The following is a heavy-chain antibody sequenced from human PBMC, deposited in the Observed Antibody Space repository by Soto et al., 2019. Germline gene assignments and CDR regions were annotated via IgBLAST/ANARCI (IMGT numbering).Heavy chain of an antibody. CDR3: AKTPGPFYKRPLDP. Sequence: HPGGSLRLSCAASGFTFSSYAMSWVRQAPGKGLEWVSAISGSGGSTYYADSVKGRFTISRDNSKNTLYLQMNSLRAEDTAVYYSAKTPGPFYKRPLDPWGQGTLVTVSS. D-gene: IGHD1-1*01. CDR2: ISGSGGST. V-gene: IGHV3-23*01. J-gene: IGHJ5*02. CDR1: GFTFSSYA.